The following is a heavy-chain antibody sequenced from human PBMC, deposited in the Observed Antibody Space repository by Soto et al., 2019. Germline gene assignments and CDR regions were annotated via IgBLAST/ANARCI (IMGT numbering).Heavy chain of an antibody. CDR2: ISDYNGNT. CDR1: GYTFSSYG. J-gene: IGHJ6*02. D-gene: IGHD3-10*01. Sequence: QAQLVQSGVEVKKAGASVKVSCKASGYTFSSYGISWARQAPGQGLEWRGGISDYNGNTKYAQKFQGRVLMTTDTATRTAYMELRGLRSDDTAVYFCAREGYYSGSGTYSPPRFYGMDVWGQGTTVTVSS. V-gene: IGHV1-18*01. CDR3: AREGYYSGSGTYSPPRFYGMDV.